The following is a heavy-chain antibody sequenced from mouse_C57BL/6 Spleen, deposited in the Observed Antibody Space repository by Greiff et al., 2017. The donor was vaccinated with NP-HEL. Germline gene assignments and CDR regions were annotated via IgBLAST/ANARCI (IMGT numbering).Heavy chain of an antibody. CDR2: IYPGDGDT. CDR1: GYAFSSYW. V-gene: IGHV1-80*01. Sequence: QVQLQQSGAELVKPGASVKISCKASGYAFSSYWMNWVKQRPGKGLEWIGQIYPGDGDTNYNGKFKGKATLTADKASSTAYMQLSSLTSEDSAVYFCARKTTVVATRYFDVWGTGTTVTVSS. J-gene: IGHJ1*03. CDR3: ARKTTVVATRYFDV. D-gene: IGHD1-1*01.